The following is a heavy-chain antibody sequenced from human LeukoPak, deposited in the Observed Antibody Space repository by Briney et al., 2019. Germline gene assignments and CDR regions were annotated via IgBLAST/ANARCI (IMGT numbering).Heavy chain of an antibody. Sequence: GGSLRLSCAASGFTFSSFGMSWVRPAPGKGLEWVSAISGSGGSTYYADSVKGRFTISRDNSKNTLYLQMNSLRAEDTAVYYCAKDPVYYGSGSYPNWFDPWGQGTLVTVSS. CDR2: ISGSGGST. J-gene: IGHJ5*02. V-gene: IGHV3-23*01. CDR1: GFTFSSFG. CDR3: AKDPVYYGSGSYPNWFDP. D-gene: IGHD3-10*01.